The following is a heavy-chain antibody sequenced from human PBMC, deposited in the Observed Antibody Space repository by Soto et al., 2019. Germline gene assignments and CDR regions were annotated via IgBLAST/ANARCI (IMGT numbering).Heavy chain of an antibody. J-gene: IGHJ6*02. V-gene: IGHV3-33*01. D-gene: IGHD6-13*01. CDR3: ARRQISPPTRGAASARGGMDV. CDR2: IWNDGNGY. Sequence: QVQLVESGGGVVQPGRSLRLSCAASGFNFNNYGMHWVRQAPGKGLEWVAGIWNDGNGYYYANSVKGRFTISRDNSRNRLFLQMSSLRAEDTAVYYCARRQISPPTRGAASARGGMDVWGQGTTVTVSS. CDR1: GFNFNNYG.